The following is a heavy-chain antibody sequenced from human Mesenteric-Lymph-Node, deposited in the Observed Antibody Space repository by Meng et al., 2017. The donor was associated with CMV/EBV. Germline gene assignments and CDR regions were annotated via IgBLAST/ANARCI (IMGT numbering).Heavy chain of an antibody. J-gene: IGHJ4*02. Sequence: PCKASGYSFTGYHMHWVRQAPGQGLEWMGRINPNSGGTNYAQKFQGRVTMTRDTSISTAYMELSRLRSDDTAMYYCAREGYGSGFDHWGQGTLVTVSS. CDR1: GYSFTGYH. V-gene: IGHV1-2*06. CDR2: INPNSGGT. CDR3: AREGYGSGFDH. D-gene: IGHD3-10*01.